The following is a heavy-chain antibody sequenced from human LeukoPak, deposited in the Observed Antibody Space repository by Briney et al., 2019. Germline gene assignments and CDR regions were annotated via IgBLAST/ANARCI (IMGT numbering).Heavy chain of an antibody. CDR2: INTNTGDP. V-gene: IGHV7-4-1*02. J-gene: IGHJ5*01. Sequence: SVKVSCKASGYTFTSSAVNWVHQAPGQGPHWMGWINTNTGDPTYAQGFTGRFVFSFDHSVSTAYVQISSLKTEDTAVYYCALTLGYCSTISCYALDSWGQGTLVTVSS. CDR1: GYTFTSSA. CDR3: ALTLGYCSTISCYALDS. D-gene: IGHD2-2*03.